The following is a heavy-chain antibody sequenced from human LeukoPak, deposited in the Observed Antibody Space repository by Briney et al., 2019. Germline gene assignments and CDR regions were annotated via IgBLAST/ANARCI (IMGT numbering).Heavy chain of an antibody. V-gene: IGHV1-2*02. CDR2: INPNSGGT. J-gene: IGHJ4*02. CDR1: GYTFTGYY. D-gene: IGHD3-3*01. CDR3: ARDLDFWSPQYYFDY. Sequence: GASVKVSCKASGYTFTGYYMHWVRQAPGQGLEWMGWINPNSGGTNYAQKFQGRVTMTRDTSISTAYMELSRLRSDDTAVYYCARDLDFWSPQYYFDYWGQGTLVTVSS.